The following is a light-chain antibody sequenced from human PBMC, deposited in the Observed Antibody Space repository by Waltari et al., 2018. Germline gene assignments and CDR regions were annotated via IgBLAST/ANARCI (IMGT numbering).Light chain of an antibody. CDR2: DTS. CDR3: QQRRNWPLT. Sequence: SGRASQGVSYYLAWYQQRPGQAPRLLIYDTSHRATGIPDRFSGSGSETDFTLTISSLEPEDFAVYYCQQRRNWPLTFGGGTKVEIK. V-gene: IGKV3-11*01. CDR1: QGVSYY. J-gene: IGKJ4*01.